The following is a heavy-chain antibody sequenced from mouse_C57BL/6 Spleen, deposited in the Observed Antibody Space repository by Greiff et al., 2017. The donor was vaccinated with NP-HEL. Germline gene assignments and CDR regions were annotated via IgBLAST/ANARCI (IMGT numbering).Heavy chain of an antibody. CDR2: INPNNGGT. V-gene: IGHV1-26*01. CDR3: ARSRSNYGVNY. J-gene: IGHJ2*01. CDR1: GYTFTDYY. D-gene: IGHD2-5*01. Sequence: EVQLQQSGPELVKPGASVKISCKASGYTFTDYYMNWVKQSHGKSLEWIGDINPNNGGTSYNQKFKGKATLTVDKSSSTAYMELRSLTSEDSAVYYCARSRSNYGVNYWGQGTTLTVSS.